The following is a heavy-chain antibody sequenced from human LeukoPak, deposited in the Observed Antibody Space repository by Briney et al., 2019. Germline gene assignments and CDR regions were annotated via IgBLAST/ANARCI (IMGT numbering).Heavy chain of an antibody. Sequence: SETLSLTCTVSGGSISSSSYYWGWIRQPPGKGLEWIGSIYYSGSTYYNPSLKSRVTISVDTSKNQFSLKLSSVTAADTAVYYCARGSSSSWGRRYFDLWGRGTLVTVSS. CDR3: ARGSSSSWGRRYFDL. J-gene: IGHJ2*01. D-gene: IGHD6-13*01. CDR2: IYYSGST. V-gene: IGHV4-39*01. CDR1: GGSISSSSYY.